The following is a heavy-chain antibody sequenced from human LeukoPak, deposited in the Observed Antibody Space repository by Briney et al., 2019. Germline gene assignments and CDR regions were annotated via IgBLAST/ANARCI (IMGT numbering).Heavy chain of an antibody. CDR2: IYYSGST. J-gene: IGHJ6*03. V-gene: IGHV4-30-4*08. Sequence: SETLSLTCTVSGGSISSGDYYWSWIRQPPGKGLEWIGYIYYSGSTYYNPSLKSRVTISVDTSKNQFSLKLSSVTAADTAVYYCARGFSYYDFWSGYYYYYYMDVWGKGTRSPSP. CDR3: ARGFSYYDFWSGYYYYYYMDV. CDR1: GGSISSGDYY. D-gene: IGHD3-3*01.